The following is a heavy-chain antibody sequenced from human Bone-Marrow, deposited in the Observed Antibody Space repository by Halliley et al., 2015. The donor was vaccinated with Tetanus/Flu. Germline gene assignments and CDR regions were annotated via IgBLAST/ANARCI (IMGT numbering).Heavy chain of an antibody. CDR2: ISYSGST. V-gene: IGHV4-59*08. CDR3: ARHFPGGAYDI. J-gene: IGHJ3*02. CDR1: GDSITRNY. D-gene: IGHD3-16*01. Sequence: TLSLTCSVSGDSITRNYWSWIRQPPGKGLEWIGYISYSGSTNYNPSLKSRVTISVDTSKNQFSLKLTSVSAADTAVYYCARHFPGGAYDIWGQGTMVTVSS.